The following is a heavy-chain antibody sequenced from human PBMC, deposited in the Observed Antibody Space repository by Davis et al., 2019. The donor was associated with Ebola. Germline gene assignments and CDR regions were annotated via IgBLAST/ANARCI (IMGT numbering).Heavy chain of an antibody. CDR1: GFTFSSYW. CDR2: IKQDGSEK. J-gene: IGHJ4*02. CDR3: AREVAAVFYDY. V-gene: IGHV3-7*01. D-gene: IGHD6-13*01. Sequence: GGSLRFSCAASGFTFSSYWMSWVRQAPGKGLEWVANIKQDGSEKYYVDSVKGRFTISRDNAKNSLYLQMNSLRAEDTAVYYCAREVAAVFYDYWGQGTLVTVSS.